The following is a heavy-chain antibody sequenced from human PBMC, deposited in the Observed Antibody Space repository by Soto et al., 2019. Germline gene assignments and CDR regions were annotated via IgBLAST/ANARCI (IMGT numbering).Heavy chain of an antibody. CDR3: AKVLDYSNPN. J-gene: IGHJ4*02. Sequence: GGSLRLSCAASGFTFSSYGMHWVRQAPGKGLEWVAVISYDGSNKYYADSVKGRFTISRDNSKNTLYLQMNSLRAEDTAVYYCAKVLDYSNPNWGQGTLVTVSS. V-gene: IGHV3-30*18. CDR1: GFTFSSYG. D-gene: IGHD4-4*01. CDR2: ISYDGSNK.